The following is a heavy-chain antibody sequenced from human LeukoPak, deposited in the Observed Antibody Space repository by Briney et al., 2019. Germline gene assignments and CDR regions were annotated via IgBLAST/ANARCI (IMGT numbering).Heavy chain of an antibody. D-gene: IGHD6-13*01. Sequence: GGSLRLSCAASGFTFSNYAMSWVRQAPGKGLEWVSTISGSDYSTYYADSVKGRFTISRDNSKNTLYLQMNSLRGEDTAVYYCTKGGYSSNWPRFDPWGQGTLVTVSS. CDR1: GFTFSNYA. J-gene: IGHJ5*02. CDR2: ISGSDYST. CDR3: TKGGYSSNWPRFDP. V-gene: IGHV3-23*01.